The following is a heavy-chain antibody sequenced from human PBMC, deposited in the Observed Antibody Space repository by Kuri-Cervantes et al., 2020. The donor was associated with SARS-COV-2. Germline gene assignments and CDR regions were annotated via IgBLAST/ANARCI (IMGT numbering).Heavy chain of an antibody. CDR1: GYSFTSYW. Sequence: GGSLRLSCKGSGYSFTSYWIGWVRQTPGKGLEWVGRFKSKTTGGTTVYAAPVQGRFTISRDDSRNTLYLQMNSLKTEDTGVYYCATGSTSGWYRRDFDFWGLGTLVTVSS. J-gene: IGHJ4*02. V-gene: IGHV3-15*01. CDR2: FKSKTTGGTT. D-gene: IGHD6-19*01. CDR3: ATGSTSGWYRRDFDF.